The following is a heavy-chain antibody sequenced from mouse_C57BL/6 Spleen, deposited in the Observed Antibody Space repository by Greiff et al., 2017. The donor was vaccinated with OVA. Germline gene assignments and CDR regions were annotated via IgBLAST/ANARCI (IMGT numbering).Heavy chain of an antibody. J-gene: IGHJ2*01. V-gene: IGHV6-6*01. CDR1: GFTFSDAW. D-gene: IGHD1-1*01. CDR3: TRIPLYGNYFDY. Sequence: EVHLVESGGGLVQPGGSMKLSCAASGFTFSDAWMDWVRQSPEKGLEWVAEIRNKANNHATYYAESVKGRFTISRDDSKSSVYLQMNSLRAEDTGIYYCTRIPLYGNYFDYWGQGTTLTVSS. CDR2: IRNKANNHAT.